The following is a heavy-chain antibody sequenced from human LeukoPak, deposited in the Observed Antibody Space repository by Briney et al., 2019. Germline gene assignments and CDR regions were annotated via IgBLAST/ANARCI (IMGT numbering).Heavy chain of an antibody. Sequence: PSETLSLTCTVSGGSINNYYWSWIRQPPGKGLEWIGYIYYRGSTNYNPSLKSRVTFSVDASKNQFSLKLNSVTAADTAVYYCARGGDYGDLRYFDYWGQGTLVTVSS. CDR3: ARGGDYGDLRYFDY. J-gene: IGHJ4*02. CDR2: IYYRGST. D-gene: IGHD4-17*01. V-gene: IGHV4-59*01. CDR1: GGSINNYY.